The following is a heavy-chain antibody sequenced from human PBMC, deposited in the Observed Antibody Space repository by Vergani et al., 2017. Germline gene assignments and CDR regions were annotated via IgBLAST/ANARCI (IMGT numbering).Heavy chain of an antibody. CDR3: ARLNNYDSTKDYYYYGMDV. CDR1: GGSISSGSYY. Sequence: QVQLQESGPGLVKPSQTLSLTCTVSGGSISSGSYYWSWIRQPAGKGLEWIGRIYTSGSTNYNPSLKSRVTISVDTSKNQFSLKLSSVTAADTAVYYCARLNNYDSTKDYYYYGMDVWGQGTTVTVSS. V-gene: IGHV4-61*02. CDR2: IYTSGST. J-gene: IGHJ6*02. D-gene: IGHD3-22*01.